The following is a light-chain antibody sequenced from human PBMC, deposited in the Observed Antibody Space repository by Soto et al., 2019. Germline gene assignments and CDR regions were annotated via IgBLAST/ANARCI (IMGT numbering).Light chain of an antibody. V-gene: IGKV2-28*01. Sequence: DIVMTQSPLSLPVTPGEPASISCRSSQSLLHSNGYNYLVWYLQKPGQSPQLVIYLGSNRASGVPDRFSGSGSGTDFTLKISRVEAEDVGVYYCMQALQTPPTCGGGTKVEIK. CDR1: QSLLHSNGYNY. CDR2: LGS. CDR3: MQALQTPPT. J-gene: IGKJ4*01.